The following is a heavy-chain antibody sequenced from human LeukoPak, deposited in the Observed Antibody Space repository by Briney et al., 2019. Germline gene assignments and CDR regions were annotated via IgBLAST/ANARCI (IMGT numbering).Heavy chain of an antibody. CDR3: ARDSMVRGVIILDY. CDR1: GGSISSYY. J-gene: IGHJ4*02. D-gene: IGHD3-10*01. CDR2: IHTSGST. Sequence: SETLSLTCTVSGGSISSYYWSWIRQPAGKGLEWIGRIHTSGSTNYNPSLKSRVTMSVDTSKNQFSLELSSVTAADTAVYYCARDSMVRGVIILDYWGQGTLVTVSS. V-gene: IGHV4-4*07.